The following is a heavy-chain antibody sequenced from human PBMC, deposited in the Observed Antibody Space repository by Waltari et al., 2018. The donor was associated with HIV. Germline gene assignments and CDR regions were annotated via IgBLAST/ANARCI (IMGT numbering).Heavy chain of an antibody. Sequence: QMRLQESGPGLVKPSETLSLTCNVSGGSITSSSNFWGWIRQPPGKGLEWIGIIYQDGGTQYDSALKDSSLKSRVTISLDTSRNLFSLELTAVTATDTAIYYCASSYTYVVWGAFDTWGQGTLVTVSS. CDR3: ASSYTYVVWGAFDT. CDR1: GGSITSSSNF. J-gene: IGHJ3*02. V-gene: IGHV4-39*02. D-gene: IGHD3-16*01. CDR2: IYQDGGTQYDSA.